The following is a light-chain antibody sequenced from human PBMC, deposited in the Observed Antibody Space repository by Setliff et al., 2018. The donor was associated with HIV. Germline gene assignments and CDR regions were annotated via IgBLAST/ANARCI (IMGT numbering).Light chain of an antibody. CDR1: SSDVGAYNY. Sequence: QSALTQPPSASGSPGQSVTISCTGTSSDVGAYNYVSWYQQHPGKAPKLMIYDVTKWPSGVPDRFSGSKSGNTASLTISGLQAEDEADYYCCSYAGTYTLFGGGTKVTVL. J-gene: IGLJ2*01. V-gene: IGLV2-11*01. CDR3: CSYAGTYTL. CDR2: DVT.